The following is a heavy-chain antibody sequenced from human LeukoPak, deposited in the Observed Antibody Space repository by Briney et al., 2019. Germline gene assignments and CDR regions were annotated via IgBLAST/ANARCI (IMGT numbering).Heavy chain of an antibody. V-gene: IGHV4-59*01. J-gene: IGHJ5*02. CDR3: AREGQWLPDWFDP. CDR2: IYYSGST. CDR1: GGSINSFY. Sequence: SETLSLTCTVSGGSINSFYWSWIRQPPGKGLEWIGYIYYSGSTNYNPSLKSRVTISVDTSKNQFSLKLSSVTAADTAVYYCAREGQWLPDWFDPWGQGTLVTVSS. D-gene: IGHD6-19*01.